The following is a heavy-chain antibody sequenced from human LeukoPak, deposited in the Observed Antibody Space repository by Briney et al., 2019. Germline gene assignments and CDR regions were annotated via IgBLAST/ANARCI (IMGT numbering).Heavy chain of an antibody. CDR1: GFSFSIYF. Sequence: GGSLRLSCAASGFSFSIYFMNWVRQAPGKGLEWVSSISRTSEYVHYADSVRGRFAISRDNAKNSVYLQMNSLRAEDTAVYFCAGGGDFDYWGQGILVTVSA. CDR3: AGGGDFDY. D-gene: IGHD3-16*01. J-gene: IGHJ4*02. CDR2: ISRTSEYV. V-gene: IGHV3-21*01.